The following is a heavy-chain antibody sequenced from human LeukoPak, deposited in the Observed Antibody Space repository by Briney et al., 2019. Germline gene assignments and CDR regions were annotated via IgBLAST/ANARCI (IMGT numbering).Heavy chain of an antibody. D-gene: IGHD2-15*01. V-gene: IGHV1-69*13. CDR3: AREYCSGGTCNP. CDR1: GYTFTSYY. CDR2: IIPIFGTA. J-gene: IGHJ5*02. Sequence: ASVKVSCKASGYTFTSYYMHWVRQAPGQGLEWMGGIIPIFGTANYAQKFQGRVTITADESTSTAYMELSSLRSEDTAVYYCAREYCSGGTCNPWGQGTLVTVSS.